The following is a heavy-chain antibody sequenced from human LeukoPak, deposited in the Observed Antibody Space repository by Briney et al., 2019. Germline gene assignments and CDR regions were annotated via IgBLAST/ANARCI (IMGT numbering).Heavy chain of an antibody. D-gene: IGHD6-19*01. CDR3: ARRSHRTVAVAVSFDY. V-gene: IGHV4-4*07. CDR2: IYTSGST. CDR1: GGSISSYY. Sequence: SETLSLTCTVSGGSISSYYWSWIRQPAGKGLEWIGRIYTSGSTNYNPSLKSRVTMSVDTSKNQFSLKLSSVTAADTAVYYCARRSHRTVAVAVSFDYWGQGTLVTVSS. J-gene: IGHJ4*02.